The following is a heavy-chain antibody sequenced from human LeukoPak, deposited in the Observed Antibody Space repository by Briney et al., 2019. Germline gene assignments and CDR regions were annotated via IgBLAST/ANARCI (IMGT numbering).Heavy chain of an antibody. CDR3: ARVEARRERWLQHFDY. Sequence: PSETLSLTCTVSGGSISSGSYYWGWIRQPAGKGLEWIARIYTSGSTNYNPSLKSRVTISVDTSKNQFSLKLSSVTAADTAVYYCARVEARRERWLQHFDYWGQGTLVTVSS. CDR1: GGSISSGSYY. V-gene: IGHV4-61*02. CDR2: IYTSGST. J-gene: IGHJ4*02. D-gene: IGHD5-24*01.